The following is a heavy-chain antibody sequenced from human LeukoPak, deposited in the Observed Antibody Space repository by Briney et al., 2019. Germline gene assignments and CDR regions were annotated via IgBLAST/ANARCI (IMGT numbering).Heavy chain of an antibody. V-gene: IGHV1-46*01. CDR1: GYTFTSYY. Sequence: ASVNVSCKASGYTFTSYYMHWVRQASGQGLERMGIINPSGGSTSYAQKFQGGVTMTRDTSTSTVYMELSSLRSDDTAVYYCARLVDDSSGTYWFYFDSWGQGTLVTVSS. J-gene: IGHJ4*02. CDR2: INPSGGST. CDR3: ARLVDDSSGTYWFYFDS. D-gene: IGHD3-22*01.